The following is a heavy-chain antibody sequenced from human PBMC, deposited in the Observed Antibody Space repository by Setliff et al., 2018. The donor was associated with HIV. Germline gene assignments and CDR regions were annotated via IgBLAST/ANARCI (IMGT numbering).Heavy chain of an antibody. Sequence: SETLSLTCSVSGGSISDTKYYWSWIRQPPGKGLEWTGSIYHTGKTYYNSALKNRLTISVDTSKNQFSLELSSVTAADTAVYYCASRVYYYDESRILREEGFVPWGQGTQVTSPQ. CDR2: IYHTGKT. V-gene: IGHV4-39*01. CDR3: ASRVYYYDESRILREEGFVP. D-gene: IGHD3-22*01. CDR1: GGSISDTKYY. J-gene: IGHJ5*02.